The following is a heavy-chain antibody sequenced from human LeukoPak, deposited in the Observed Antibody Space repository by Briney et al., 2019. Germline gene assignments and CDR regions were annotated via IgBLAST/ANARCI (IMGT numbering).Heavy chain of an antibody. Sequence: ASVKVSCKASGYTFTGYYMHWVRQAPGQGLEWMGWINPNSGGTNYAQKFQGRVTMTRDTSISTAYMELSRLRSDDTAVYYCARDKPGGNAFDIWGQGTMVTVSS. CDR1: GYTFTGYY. J-gene: IGHJ3*02. D-gene: IGHD1-14*01. V-gene: IGHV1-2*02. CDR2: INPNSGGT. CDR3: ARDKPGGNAFDI.